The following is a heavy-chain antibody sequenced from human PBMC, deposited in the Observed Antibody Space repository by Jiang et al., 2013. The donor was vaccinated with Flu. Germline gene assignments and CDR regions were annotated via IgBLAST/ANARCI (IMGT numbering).Heavy chain of an antibody. CDR2: TSGNGDSR. Sequence: QLLESGEAWYSLGGPMRLSCAASGFTLAVCHELVRQAPGKGLEWVSSTSGNGDSRHYADSVKGRFTISRDNSKNTLFLQMNSLRAEDTAVYYCAKLVDYFDSSGNFDSWGQGTLVTVSS. CDR3: AKLVDYFDSSGNFDS. V-gene: IGHV3-23*01. CDR1: GFTLAVC. D-gene: IGHD3-22*01. J-gene: IGHJ4*02.